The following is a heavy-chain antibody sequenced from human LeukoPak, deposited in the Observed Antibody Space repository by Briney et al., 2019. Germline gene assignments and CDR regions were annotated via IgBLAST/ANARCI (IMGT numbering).Heavy chain of an antibody. D-gene: IGHD3-10*01. V-gene: IGHV1-69*13. CDR1: GGTFSSYA. J-gene: IGHJ5*02. Sequence: GASVKVSCKASGGTFSSYAISWVRQAPGQGLEWMGGIIPIFGTANYAQKFQGRVTITADESTSTAYMELSSLRSEDTAVYYCARVMVRGVIPNWFDPWGQGTLVTVSS. CDR3: ARVMVRGVIPNWFDP. CDR2: IIPIFGTA.